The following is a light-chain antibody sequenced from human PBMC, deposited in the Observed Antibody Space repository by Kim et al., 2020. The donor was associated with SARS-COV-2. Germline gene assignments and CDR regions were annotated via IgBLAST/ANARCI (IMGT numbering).Light chain of an antibody. CDR2: NNS. J-gene: IGLJ3*02. Sequence: QSVLTQPPSVSGAPGQRVTISCTGSSSNIGAGYDVHWYQQLPGTAPKLLIYNNSNRPSGVPDRFSGSKSATSASLAITGLRAEDEADYYCQSYDSSLSGSGVFGGGTQLTVL. CDR3: QSYDSSLSGSGV. CDR1: SSNIGAGYD. V-gene: IGLV1-40*01.